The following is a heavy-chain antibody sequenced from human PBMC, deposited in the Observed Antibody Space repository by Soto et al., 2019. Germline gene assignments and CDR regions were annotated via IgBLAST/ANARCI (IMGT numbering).Heavy chain of an antibody. J-gene: IGHJ4*02. CDR3: ARDNGYSYVYFDY. Sequence: SETLSLTCTVSGGSVSSGSYYWTWIRQPPGKGLEWIGCLYNSGSTNYNPALKSRATISVDTSKNQFSLRLSSVTAADTAVYYCARDNGYSYVYFDYWGQGTLVTVSS. V-gene: IGHV4-61*01. CDR2: LYNSGST. CDR1: GGSVSSGSYY. D-gene: IGHD5-18*01.